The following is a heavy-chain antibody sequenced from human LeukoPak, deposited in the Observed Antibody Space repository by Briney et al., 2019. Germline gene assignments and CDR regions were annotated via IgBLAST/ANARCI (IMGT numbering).Heavy chain of an antibody. Sequence: GRSLRLSCAASGFIFSNYAMHWVRQAPGRGLEWVAVIWYDGTNKYYADSLKGRFTISRDNSKNTLYLQMNSLRAEDTAVYYCAKSVFGTRYYYIDVWGKGTTVTVFS. V-gene: IGHV3-33*06. J-gene: IGHJ6*03. CDR1: GFIFSNYA. CDR2: IWYDGTNK. CDR3: AKSVFGTRYYYIDV. D-gene: IGHD3-3*02.